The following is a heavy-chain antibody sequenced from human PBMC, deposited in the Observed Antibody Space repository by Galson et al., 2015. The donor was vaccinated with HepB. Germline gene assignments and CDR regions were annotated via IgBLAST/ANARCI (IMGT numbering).Heavy chain of an antibody. CDR2: TYYRSKWYI. CDR1: GDSVSSNHAV. Sequence: CAISGDSVSSNHAVWNWIRQSPSGGLEWLGRTYYRSKWYIDYAISVKSRITINSDTSRNQFSLHLSSVTPEDTAVYYCAYGSDVWGQGTTVIVSS. V-gene: IGHV6-1*01. J-gene: IGHJ6*02. CDR3: AYGSDV.